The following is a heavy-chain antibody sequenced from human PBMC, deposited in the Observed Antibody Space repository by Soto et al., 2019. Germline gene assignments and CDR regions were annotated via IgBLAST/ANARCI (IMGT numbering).Heavy chain of an antibody. CDR1: GGSISSDY. CDR2: IYYSGST. V-gene: IGHV4-59*01. CDR3: ARDRPLHPSYHYYGMDV. Sequence: SETLSLTCTVSGGSISSDYWSWIRQPPGKGLEWIGYIYYSGSTNYNPSLKSRVTISVDTSKNQFSLKLSSVTAADTAVYYCARDRPLHPSYHYYGMDVWGQGTTVT. J-gene: IGHJ6*01. D-gene: IGHD2-15*01.